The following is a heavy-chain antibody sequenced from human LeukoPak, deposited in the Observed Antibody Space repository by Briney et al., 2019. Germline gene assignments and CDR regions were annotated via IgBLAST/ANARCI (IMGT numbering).Heavy chain of an antibody. CDR2: INTNTGNP. Sequence: ASVKVSCKASGYAFTSSAINWVRQAPGQGLEWMGWINTNTGNPTYAQGFTGRFVFSLDTSVSTAYLQISSLKAEDTAVYYCARAWYSSGWYEEMSDAFDIWGQGTMVTVSS. J-gene: IGHJ3*02. D-gene: IGHD6-19*01. CDR3: ARAWYSSGWYEEMSDAFDI. CDR1: GYAFTSSA. V-gene: IGHV7-4-1*02.